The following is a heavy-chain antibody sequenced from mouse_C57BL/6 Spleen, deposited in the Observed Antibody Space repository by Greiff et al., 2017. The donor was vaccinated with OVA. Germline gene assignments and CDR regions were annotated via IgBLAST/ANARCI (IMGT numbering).Heavy chain of an antibody. V-gene: IGHV5-9-1*02. D-gene: IGHD1-1*01. J-gene: IGHJ4*01. CDR3: TREIYYYGSSYVGYAMDY. Sequence: EVQVVESGEGLVKPGGSLKLSCAASGFTFSSYAMSWVRQTPEKRLEWVAYISSGGDYIYYADTVKGRFTISRDNARNTLYLQMSSLKSEDTAMYYCTREIYYYGSSYVGYAMDYWGQGTSVTVSS. CDR2: ISSGGDYI. CDR1: GFTFSSYA.